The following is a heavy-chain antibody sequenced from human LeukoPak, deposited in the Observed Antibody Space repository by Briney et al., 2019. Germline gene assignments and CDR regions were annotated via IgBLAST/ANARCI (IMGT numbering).Heavy chain of an antibody. J-gene: IGHJ4*02. D-gene: IGHD5-24*01. CDR3: ARAEMTTITFPDY. CDR1: GFTFTSYA. V-gene: IGHV3-21*01. CDR2: ITSSSSHV. Sequence: PGGSLRLSCAASGFTFTSYAMSWVRQAPGTGLEWVSSITSSSSHVYYADSVKGRFTISRDNAKNSLYLQLNSLRAEDTAVYYCARAEMTTITFPDYWGQGTPVAVSS.